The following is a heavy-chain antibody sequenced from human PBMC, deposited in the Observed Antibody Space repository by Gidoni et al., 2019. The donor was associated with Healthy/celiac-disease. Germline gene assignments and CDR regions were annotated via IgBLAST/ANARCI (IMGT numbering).Heavy chain of an antibody. CDR1: GVTVSGND. D-gene: IGHD3-9*01. CDR2: IYSGGST. Sequence: EVQLVESGGGLIQPGGALRLSCAGSGVTVSGNDMSWVRQAPGKGVEWVSVIYSGGSTYYADSVKGRFTISRDNSKNTLYLQMNSLRAEDTAVYYCARDRTYYDILTGYYSNDAFDIWGQGTMVTVSS. J-gene: IGHJ3*02. CDR3: ARDRTYYDILTGYYSNDAFDI. V-gene: IGHV3-53*01.